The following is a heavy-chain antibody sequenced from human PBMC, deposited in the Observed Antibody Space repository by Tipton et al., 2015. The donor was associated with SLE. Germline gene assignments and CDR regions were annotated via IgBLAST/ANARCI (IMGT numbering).Heavy chain of an antibody. Sequence: QLVQSGGGVVQPGRSLRLSCAASGFTFSNYAMHWVRQAPGRGLEWVSSISNSYIYYADSVKGRFSVSRDSANNSLYLQMNNLGAEDTAVYYCARGVGGSFYSWGQGTLVTVSS. D-gene: IGHD1-26*01. V-gene: IGHV3-21*03. CDR3: ARGVGGSFYS. CDR1: GFTFSNYA. CDR2: ISNSYI. J-gene: IGHJ5*02.